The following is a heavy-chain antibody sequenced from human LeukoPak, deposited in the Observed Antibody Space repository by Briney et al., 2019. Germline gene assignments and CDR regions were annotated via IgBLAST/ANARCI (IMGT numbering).Heavy chain of an antibody. Sequence: SETLSLTCTVSGYSISSGYYWGWLRQPPGKGLEWIGSIYHSGSTYYNPSLKSRVTISVDTSKNQFSLKLSSVTAADTAVYYCARTPYDSSGYKRRAVHWFDPWGQGTLVTVSS. J-gene: IGHJ5*02. D-gene: IGHD3-22*01. V-gene: IGHV4-38-2*02. CDR1: GYSISSGYY. CDR2: IYHSGST. CDR3: ARTPYDSSGYKRRAVHWFDP.